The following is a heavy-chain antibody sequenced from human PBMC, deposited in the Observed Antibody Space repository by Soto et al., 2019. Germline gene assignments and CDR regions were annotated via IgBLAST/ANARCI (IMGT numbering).Heavy chain of an antibody. Sequence: ASVKVSCRASGYTFTSYAMHWVRHAPGQRLEWMGWINAGNGNTKYSQQFQGRVTITRDTSASTAYMELSSLRSEDTAVYYCASERSAGYSSSWYGNYYYYGMDVWGQGTTVTVSS. CDR3: ASERSAGYSSSWYGNYYYYGMDV. CDR1: GYTFTSYA. D-gene: IGHD6-13*01. J-gene: IGHJ6*02. V-gene: IGHV1-3*01. CDR2: INAGNGNT.